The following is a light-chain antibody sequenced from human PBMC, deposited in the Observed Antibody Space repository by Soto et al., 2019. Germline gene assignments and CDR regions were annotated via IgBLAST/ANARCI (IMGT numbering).Light chain of an antibody. J-gene: IGLJ3*02. CDR1: SSNIGKNY. CDR2: ENN. Sequence: QSELTQPPSVSAAPGQKVTISCSGSSSNIGKNYVSWYQQFPGTAPKLLIYENNKRPSGIPDRFSGSKSGTSATLDITGLQTGDEADYYCGTWDSSLSAGGVFGGGTKLTVL. V-gene: IGLV1-51*02. CDR3: GTWDSSLSAGGV.